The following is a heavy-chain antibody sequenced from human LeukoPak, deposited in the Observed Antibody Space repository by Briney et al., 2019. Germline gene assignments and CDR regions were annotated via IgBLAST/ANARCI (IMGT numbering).Heavy chain of an antibody. CDR1: GDSILYSDYF. CDR3: ARGGNSKASDY. D-gene: IGHD4-23*01. Sequence: SETLSLTCLVSGDSILYSDYFWGWIRQPPGRGLEWIGYIYYSGSTYYNPSLRSRVTISVDTSKNQFSLKLSSVTAADTAVYYCARGGNSKASDYWGQGTLVTVSS. J-gene: IGHJ4*02. V-gene: IGHV4-31*03. CDR2: IYYSGST.